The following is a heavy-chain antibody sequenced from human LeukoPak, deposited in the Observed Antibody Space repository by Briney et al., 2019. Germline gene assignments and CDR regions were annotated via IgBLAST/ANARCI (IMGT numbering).Heavy chain of an antibody. J-gene: IGHJ4*02. CDR2: IYYSGST. D-gene: IGHD1-14*01. V-gene: IGHV4-39*07. CDR1: GGSISSSSYY. CDR3: ARGGNPFDY. Sequence: SETLSLTCTVSGGSISSSSYYWGWIRQPPGKGLEWIGSIYYSGSTYYNPPLKSRVTISVDTSKNQFSLKLSSVTAADTAVYYCARGGNPFDYWGQGTLVTVSS.